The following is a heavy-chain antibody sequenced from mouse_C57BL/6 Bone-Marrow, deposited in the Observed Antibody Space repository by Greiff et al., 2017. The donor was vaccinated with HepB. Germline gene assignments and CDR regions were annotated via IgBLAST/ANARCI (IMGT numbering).Heavy chain of an antibody. J-gene: IGHJ2*01. Sequence: QVQLQQSGPELVKPGASVKISCKASGYAFSSSWMNWVKQRPGKGLEWIGRIYPGDGDTNYNGKFKGKATLTADKSSSTAYMQLSSLTSEDSAVYFCARFPYYYGSSYGDYWGQGTTLTVSS. D-gene: IGHD1-1*01. CDR1: GYAFSSSW. V-gene: IGHV1-82*01. CDR2: IYPGDGDT. CDR3: ARFPYYYGSSYGDY.